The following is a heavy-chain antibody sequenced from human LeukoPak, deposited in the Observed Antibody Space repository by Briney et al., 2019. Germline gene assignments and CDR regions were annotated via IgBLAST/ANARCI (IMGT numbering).Heavy chain of an antibody. V-gene: IGHV3-7*01. CDR2: IKQDGGEK. Sequence: GGSLRLSGAASGFTFSSYWMSWVRQAPGKGLEWVANIKQDGGEKYYVGSVKGRFTVSRDNAKNSLYLQMNSLRAEDTAVYYCAREWNYYGSGIMDVWGKGTTVTVSS. CDR3: AREWNYYGSGIMDV. CDR1: GFTFSSYW. J-gene: IGHJ6*04. D-gene: IGHD3-10*01.